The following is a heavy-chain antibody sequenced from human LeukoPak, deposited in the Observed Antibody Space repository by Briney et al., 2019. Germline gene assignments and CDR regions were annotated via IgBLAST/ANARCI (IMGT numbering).Heavy chain of an antibody. J-gene: IGHJ4*02. CDR1: GFTFSTYP. Sequence: PGGSLRLSCAASGFTFSTYPIHWVRQAPGKGLEWVAVMSYDGTNKYYADSVKGRFTISRDNSKNTLFLQMNSLRAEDTAVYYCARGERWLDSYFEYWGQGTLVTVSS. V-gene: IGHV3-30-3*01. D-gene: IGHD3/OR15-3a*01. CDR3: ARGERWLDSYFEY. CDR2: MSYDGTNK.